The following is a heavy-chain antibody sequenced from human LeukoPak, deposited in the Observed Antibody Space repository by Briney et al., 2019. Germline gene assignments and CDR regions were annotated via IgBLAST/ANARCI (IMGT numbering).Heavy chain of an antibody. V-gene: IGHV4-4*07. CDR1: GGSISSYY. CDR3: ARDHDDILTGYFDY. J-gene: IGHJ4*02. D-gene: IGHD3-9*01. Sequence: PSETLSLTCTVSGGSISSYYWSWIRQPAGKGLEWIGRLYTTGSTNYNPSLKSRVTMSVDTSKNQFSLKLSSVTAADTAVYYCARDHDDILTGYFDYWGQGTLVTVSS. CDR2: LYTTGST.